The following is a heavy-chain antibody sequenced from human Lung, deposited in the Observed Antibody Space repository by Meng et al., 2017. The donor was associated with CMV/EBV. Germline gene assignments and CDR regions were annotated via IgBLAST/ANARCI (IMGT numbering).Heavy chain of an antibody. D-gene: IGHD3-3*02. V-gene: IGHV3-23*05. Sequence: GGSLRLSCTAPGITLIDFALAWVRQAPGGGLEWVSTIDHSGNNKHYAESVKDRFIISRDHSKSTLYLQMTALRAEDAALYYCATYVGNPSMFAFWGQGTLVTVSS. J-gene: IGHJ4*02. CDR1: GITLIDFA. CDR2: IDHSGNNK. CDR3: ATYVGNPSMFAF.